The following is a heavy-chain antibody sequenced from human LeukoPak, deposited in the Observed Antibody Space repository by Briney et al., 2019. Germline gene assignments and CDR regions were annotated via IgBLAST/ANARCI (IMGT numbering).Heavy chain of an antibody. V-gene: IGHV1-18*04. CDR1: GYTFTSYG. CDR2: ISAYNGNT. D-gene: IGHD3-9*01. CDR3: ARDYYDILTGDFDC. J-gene: IGHJ4*02. Sequence: GASVKVSCKASGYTFTSYGISWVRQAPGQGLEWMGWISAYNGNTNYAQKLQGRVTMTTDTSTSTAYMELRSLRSDDTAVYYCARDYYDILTGDFDCWGQGTLVTVSS.